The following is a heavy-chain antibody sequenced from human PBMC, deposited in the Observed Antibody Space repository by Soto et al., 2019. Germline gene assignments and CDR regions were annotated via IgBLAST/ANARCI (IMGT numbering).Heavy chain of an antibody. CDR3: GKGGLVGGFKNYITS. V-gene: IGHV4-59*01. J-gene: IGHJ4*02. Sequence: PSETLSLTCTVSGGSISSYYWSWIRQPPGKGLEWIGYIYYSGSTNYNPSLKSRVTISVDTSKNQFSLKLSSVTAADTAVYYCGKGGLVGGFKNYITSGGQGPRATFP. D-gene: IGHD3-16*01. CDR2: IYYSGST. CDR1: GGSISSYY.